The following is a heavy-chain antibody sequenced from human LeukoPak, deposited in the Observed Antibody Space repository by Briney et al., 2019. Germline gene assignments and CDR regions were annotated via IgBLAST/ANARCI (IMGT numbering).Heavy chain of an antibody. CDR3: ARVSRDGYCSGGSCYGYYFDY. CDR2: IYQSGST. D-gene: IGHD2-15*01. J-gene: IGHJ4*02. Sequence: PSQTLSLTCTVSGGSISSGGYYWSWIRQPPGKGLEWIGYIYQSGSTYYNPSLKSRVTISVDRSKNQFSLKLSSVTAADTAVYYCARVSRDGYCSGGSCYGYYFDYWGQGTLVTVSS. CDR1: GGSISSGGYY. V-gene: IGHV4-30-2*01.